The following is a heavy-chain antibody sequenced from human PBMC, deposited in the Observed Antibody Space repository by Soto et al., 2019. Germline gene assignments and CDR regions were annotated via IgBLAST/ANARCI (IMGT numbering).Heavy chain of an antibody. CDR1: GFTFRSYA. V-gene: IGHV3-23*01. Sequence: GGSLRLSCAASGFTFRSYAMSWVRQAPGKGLEWVSGISGSGGSTNHADSVKGRFTISRDNSKKTLYLHMNSLRAEATAGHYSAIDRAPGSSGGSSCSGAQWGKGTRVTVSS. CDR3: AIDRAPGSSGGSSCSGAQ. D-gene: IGHD2-15*01. J-gene: IGHJ4*02. CDR2: ISGSGGST.